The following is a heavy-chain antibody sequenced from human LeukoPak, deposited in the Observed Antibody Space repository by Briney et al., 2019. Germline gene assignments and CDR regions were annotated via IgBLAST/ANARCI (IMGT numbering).Heavy chain of an antibody. V-gene: IGHV1-69*01. CDR3: ARVGDYGDYFDY. Sequence: SVKVSCKASGGTFSSYAISWVRQAPGRGLEWMGGIIPIFGTANYAQKFQGRVTITADESTSTAYMELSSLRSEDTAVYYCARVGDYGDYFDYWGQGTLVTVSS. CDR2: IIPIFGTA. D-gene: IGHD4-17*01. CDR1: GGTFSSYA. J-gene: IGHJ4*02.